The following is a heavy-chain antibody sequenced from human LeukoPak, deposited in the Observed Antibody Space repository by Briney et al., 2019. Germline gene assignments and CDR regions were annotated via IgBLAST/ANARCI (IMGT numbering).Heavy chain of an antibody. D-gene: IGHD6-13*01. J-gene: IGHJ4*02. CDR2: IDGSGTYF. V-gene: IGHV3-21*06. Sequence: GGSLRLSCTASGFTFSSYTMNWVRQTPGKGLEWVASIDGSGTYFYYSDSLKGRFTISRDNAENSLFLLINSLTAEDTALYFCARARGQLALADFDYWGQGTLVTVSS. CDR3: ARARGQLALADFDY. CDR1: GFTFSSYT.